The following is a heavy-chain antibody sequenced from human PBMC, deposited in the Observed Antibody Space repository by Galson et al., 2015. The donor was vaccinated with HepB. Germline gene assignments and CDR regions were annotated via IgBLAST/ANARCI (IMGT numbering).Heavy chain of an antibody. CDR3: ARVPFLFVDAVGYDAFDI. CDR1: GDSVSSDSAT. Sequence: CAISGDSVSSDSATWNWIRQSPSRGLEWLGRTYYRSKWHNDYALSVKSRISINADTSKNQISLQLNSVSPEDTAVYYCARVPFLFVDAVGYDAFDIWGQGTLVTVSS. J-gene: IGHJ3*02. V-gene: IGHV6-1*01. D-gene: IGHD3-22*01. CDR2: TYYRSKWHN.